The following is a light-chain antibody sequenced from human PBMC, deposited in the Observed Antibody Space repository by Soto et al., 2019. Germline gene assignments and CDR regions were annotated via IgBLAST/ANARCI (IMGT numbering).Light chain of an antibody. Sequence: QSALTQPPSASGSPGQSVTISCTGTSSDVGSYTYVSWYQQHPGKAPKLMIYEVTKRPSGVPDRFSGSKSGNTASLTVSGLQAEDEADYYCSSNARDNSVVLFGGGTKLTCL. CDR3: SSNARDNSVVL. CDR2: EVT. V-gene: IGLV2-8*01. J-gene: IGLJ2*01. CDR1: SSDVGSYTY.